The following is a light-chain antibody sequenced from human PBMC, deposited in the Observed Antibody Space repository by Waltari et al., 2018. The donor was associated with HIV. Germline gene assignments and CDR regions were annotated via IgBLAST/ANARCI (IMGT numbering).Light chain of an antibody. V-gene: IGKV1-39*01. CDR2: AAS. CDR1: QSISTY. Sequence: DIQMTQSPSYLSASVGDRVTISCRASQSISTYLNWHQQKPGKAPKLMINAASSLQSVVPSRFSGSGSGTEFTLIISSLQPKDFATYYCQQSFSVPPSFGGGSKVEIK. J-gene: IGKJ4*02. CDR3: QQSFSVPPS.